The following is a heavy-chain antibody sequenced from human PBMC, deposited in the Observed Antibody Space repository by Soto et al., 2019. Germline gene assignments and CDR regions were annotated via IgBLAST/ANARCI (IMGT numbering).Heavy chain of an antibody. J-gene: IGHJ4*02. CDR1: GFTFSSYA. V-gene: IGHV3-30-3*01. Sequence: QVQLVESGEGVVRPGRSLRLSGAASGFTFSSYAMHWVRQAPGKGLEWVAVISYDGSNKYYADSVKGRFTISRDNSKNTLYLQMNSLRAEDTAVYYCASALLEYSSSAEDYWGQGTLVTVSS. D-gene: IGHD6-6*01. CDR2: ISYDGSNK. CDR3: ASALLEYSSSAEDY.